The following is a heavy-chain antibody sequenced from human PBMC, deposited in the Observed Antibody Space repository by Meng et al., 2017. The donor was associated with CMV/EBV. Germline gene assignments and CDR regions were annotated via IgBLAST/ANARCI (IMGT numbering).Heavy chain of an antibody. CDR2: FDPEDGET. D-gene: IGHD3-3*01. CDR1: LS. V-gene: IGHV1-24*01. Sequence: LSMHWVRQAPGKGLEWMGGFDPEDGETIYAQKFQGRVTMTEDTSTDTAYMELSSLRSEDTAVYYCATWGRYYDFWSGQEGQHAFDIWGQGTMVTVSS. J-gene: IGHJ3*02. CDR3: ATWGRYYDFWSGQEGQHAFDI.